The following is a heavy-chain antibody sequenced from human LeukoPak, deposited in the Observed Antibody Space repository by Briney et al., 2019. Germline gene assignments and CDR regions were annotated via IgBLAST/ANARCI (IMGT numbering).Heavy chain of an antibody. J-gene: IGHJ4*02. Sequence: ASVKVSCKASGYTFTGYYMHWVRQAPGQGLEWMGWINPNSGDTNYAQKFQGRVTMTRDTSISTVYMEVSRLRSDGTAVYYCARDGTFDYWGQGTLVTVSS. CDR2: INPNSGDT. V-gene: IGHV1-2*02. CDR3: ARDGTFDY. CDR1: GYTFTGYY.